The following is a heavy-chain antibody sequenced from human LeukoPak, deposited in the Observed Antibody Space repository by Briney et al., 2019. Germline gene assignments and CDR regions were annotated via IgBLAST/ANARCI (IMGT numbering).Heavy chain of an antibody. CDR3: AKVGEPGATVIFFVY. Sequence: PGGSLRLSCAASGFTFSSYSLNWVRQAPGKGLEWVSSISSSSSYIYYADSVKGRFTISRDNSKNTLYMQMNSLRAEDTAMYYCAKVGEPGATVIFFVYWGQGTLVTVSS. V-gene: IGHV3-21*06. J-gene: IGHJ4*02. CDR1: GFTFSSYS. D-gene: IGHD5-18*01. CDR2: ISSSSSYI.